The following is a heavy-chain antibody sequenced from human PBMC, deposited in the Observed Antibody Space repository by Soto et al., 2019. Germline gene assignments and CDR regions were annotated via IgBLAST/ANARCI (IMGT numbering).Heavy chain of an antibody. J-gene: IGHJ6*03. CDR1: GGSISSGGYY. V-gene: IGHV4-31*03. Sequence: SETLSLTCTVSGGSISSGGYYWSWIRQHPGKGLEWIGYIYYSGSTYYNPSLKSRVTISVDTSKNQFSLKLSSVTAADTAVYYCARDGVAYCSSTSCSGYYYYMDVWGKGTTVTVS. CDR3: ARDGVAYCSSTSCSGYYYYMDV. CDR2: IYYSGST. D-gene: IGHD2-2*01.